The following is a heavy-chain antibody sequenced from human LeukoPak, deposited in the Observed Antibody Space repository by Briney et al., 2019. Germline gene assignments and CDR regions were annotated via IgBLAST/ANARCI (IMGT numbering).Heavy chain of an antibody. J-gene: IGHJ4*02. D-gene: IGHD3-22*01. V-gene: IGHV4-59*11. CDR2: IYYSGST. CDR3: AREPRWYYYDSASYYFDY. Sequence: TSSETLSLTCTVSAGSISGHSWNWIRQPPGKGLEWIGDIYYSGSTRYNPSLESRVTISLDTSKNQFSLSLTSVTAADTAVYYCAREPRWYYYDSASYYFDYWGQGTLVTVSS. CDR1: AGSISGHS.